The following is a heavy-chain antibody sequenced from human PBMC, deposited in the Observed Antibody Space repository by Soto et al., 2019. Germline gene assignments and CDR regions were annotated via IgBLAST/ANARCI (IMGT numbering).Heavy chain of an antibody. J-gene: IGHJ4*02. CDR2: LSGSGGST. V-gene: IGHV3-23*01. D-gene: IGHD5-12*01. CDR3: AKAATEMATITGFDY. CDR1: TFTFSSYA. Sequence: EVQLLESGGGLVQPGGSLRLSCAASTFTFSSYAMTWVRQAPGKGLEWVSSLSGSGGSTYYADSVKGRFTISRDNSKNTLYLQMNSLRVEDTALYYCAKAATEMATITGFDYWGQGTLVTVSS.